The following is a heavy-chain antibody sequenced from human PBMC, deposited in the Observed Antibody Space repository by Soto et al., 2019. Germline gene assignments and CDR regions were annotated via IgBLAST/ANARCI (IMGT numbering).Heavy chain of an antibody. J-gene: IGHJ6*02. D-gene: IGHD3-16*01. CDR1: GGTFSSYA. Sequence: SVKVSCKASGGTFSSYAISWVRQAPGQGLEWIGGVIPIFGTANYAQKFPGRVTITADKSTSTAYVELSSLRSADTAVYCCAGDRRIATFGGVTSPNYSYNGRCVWGQGSTFA. CDR2: VIPIFGTA. CDR3: AGDRRIATFGGVTSPNYSYNGRCV. V-gene: IGHV1-69*06.